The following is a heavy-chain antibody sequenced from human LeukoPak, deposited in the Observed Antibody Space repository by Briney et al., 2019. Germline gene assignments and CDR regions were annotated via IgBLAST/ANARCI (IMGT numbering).Heavy chain of an antibody. CDR1: GGTFSSYA. J-gene: IGHJ3*02. D-gene: IGHD1-14*01. CDR3: ARVNRRANAFDI. V-gene: IGHV1-69*04. CDR2: IIPILGIA. Sequence: GASVKVSCKASGGTFSSYAISWVRQAPGQGLEWMGRIIPILGIANYAQKFQGRVTITADKSTSTAYMELSSLRSEDTAVYYCARVNRRANAFDIWGQGTMVTVSS.